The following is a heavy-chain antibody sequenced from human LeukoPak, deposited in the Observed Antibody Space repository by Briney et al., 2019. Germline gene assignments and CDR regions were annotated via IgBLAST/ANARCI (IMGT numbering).Heavy chain of an antibody. CDR1: GFTFRSYA. CDR2: ISGSGVST. CDR3: AKIRYGDFPGY. Sequence: GGSLRLSCGASGFTFRSYAMYWVRQAPGKGLEWVSGISGSGVSTYYADSVKGRFTISRDNSKNTLYLQMNSLRAEDTAVYYCAKIRYGDFPGYWGQGTLVTVSS. D-gene: IGHD4-17*01. V-gene: IGHV3-23*01. J-gene: IGHJ4*02.